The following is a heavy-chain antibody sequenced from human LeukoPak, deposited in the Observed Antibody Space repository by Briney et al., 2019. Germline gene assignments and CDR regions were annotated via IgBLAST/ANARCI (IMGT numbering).Heavy chain of an antibody. CDR2: MNPNSGNT. CDR3: ARREKTYYYGSGSYYYYFDY. D-gene: IGHD3-10*01. V-gene: IGHV1-8*01. CDR1: GYTFTSYD. Sequence: ASVKVSCKASGYTFTSYDINWVRQAPGQGLEWMGWMNPNSGNTGYAQKFQGRVTMTRNTSISTAYMELSSLRSEDTAVYYCARREKTYYYGSGSYYYYFDYWGQGTLVTVSS. J-gene: IGHJ4*02.